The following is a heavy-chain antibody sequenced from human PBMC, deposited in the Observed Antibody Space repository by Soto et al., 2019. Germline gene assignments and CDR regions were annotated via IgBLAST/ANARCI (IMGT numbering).Heavy chain of an antibody. CDR1: GFTFDDYA. CDR2: ISWNSGSI. CDR3: AKGRRIRITFGGVDAFDI. D-gene: IGHD3-16*01. Sequence: GGSLRLSCAASGFTFDDYAMHWVRQAPGKGLEWVSGISWNSGSIGHADSVKGRFTISRDNAKNSLYLQMNSLRAEDTALYYCAKGRRIRITFGGVDAFDIWGQGTMVTVSS. J-gene: IGHJ3*02. V-gene: IGHV3-9*01.